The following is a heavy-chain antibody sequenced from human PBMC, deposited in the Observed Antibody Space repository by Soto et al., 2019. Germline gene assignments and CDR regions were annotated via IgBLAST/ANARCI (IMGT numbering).Heavy chain of an antibody. CDR3: ARKYGSGSFDY. CDR1: GYTFNYYW. V-gene: IGHV5-51*01. J-gene: IGHJ4*02. D-gene: IGHD3-10*01. Sequence: GEYLKISCKGSGYTFNYYWIGWVRQMPGEGLEWMGIIYPDESDTRYSPSFQGQVTISADKSISTAYLQWSSLKASDTAMYYCARKYGSGSFDYWGQGTLVTVSS. CDR2: IYPDESDT.